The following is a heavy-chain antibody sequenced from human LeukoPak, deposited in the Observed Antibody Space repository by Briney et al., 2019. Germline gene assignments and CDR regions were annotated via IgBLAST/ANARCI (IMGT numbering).Heavy chain of an antibody. D-gene: IGHD2-15*01. V-gene: IGHV4-39*07. J-gene: IGHJ6*03. CDR3: ASGTYSYCSGGSCYGYYYYYMDV. CDR2: IFYSGST. Sequence: SETLSLICTVSGGSISTSSYYWGWVRQPPGKGLEWIGNIFYSGSTYYSPSLKSRVTISVDTSKNQFSLQLNSVTPEDTAVYYCASGTYSYCSGGSCYGYYYYYMDVWGKGTTVTVSS. CDR1: GGSISTSSYY.